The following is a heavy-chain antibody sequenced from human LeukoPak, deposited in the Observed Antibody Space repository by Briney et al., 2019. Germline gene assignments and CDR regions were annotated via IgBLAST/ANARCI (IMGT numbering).Heavy chain of an antibody. CDR1: GFTFSSYS. J-gene: IGHJ4*02. D-gene: IGHD3-10*01. CDR3: ARAMNRGLLGEK. Sequence: PGGSLRLSCAASGFTFSSYSMNWVRQAPGKGLEWVSSISSSSSYIYYADSVKGRFTISRDNAKNSLYLQMNSLRAEDTAVYYCARAMNRGLLGEKWGQGTLVTVSS. CDR2: ISSSSSYI. V-gene: IGHV3-21*01.